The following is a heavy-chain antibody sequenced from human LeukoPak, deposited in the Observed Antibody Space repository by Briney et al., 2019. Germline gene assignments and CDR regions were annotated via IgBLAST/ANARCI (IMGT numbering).Heavy chain of an antibody. CDR3: ARGHCSSTSCYTFDY. CDR1: GGSLSGYY. Sequence: SETLSLTCAVYGGSLSGYYWSWIRQPPGKGLEWIGEINHSGSTNYNPSLKSRVTISVDTSRNQFSLKLSSVTAADTAVYYCARGHCSSTSCYTFDYWGQGTLVTVSS. V-gene: IGHV4-34*01. D-gene: IGHD2-2*02. CDR2: INHSGST. J-gene: IGHJ4*02.